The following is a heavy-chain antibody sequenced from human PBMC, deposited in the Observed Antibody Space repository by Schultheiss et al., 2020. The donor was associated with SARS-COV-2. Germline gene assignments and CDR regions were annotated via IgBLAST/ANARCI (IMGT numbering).Heavy chain of an antibody. CDR2: ISYDGSNK. V-gene: IGHV3-30*07. CDR3: ARDSVILSYGDRWVGAMDV. CDR1: GFTFSSYA. Sequence: GESLKISCAASGFTFSSYAMHWVRQAPGKGLEWVAVISYDGSNKYYADSVKGRFTISRDNSKNTLYLQMNSLRAEDTAVYYCARDSVILSYGDRWVGAMDVWGQGTTVTVSS. J-gene: IGHJ6*02. D-gene: IGHD4-17*01.